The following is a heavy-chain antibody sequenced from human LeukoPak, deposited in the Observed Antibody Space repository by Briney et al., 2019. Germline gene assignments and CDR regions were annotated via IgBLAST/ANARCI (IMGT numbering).Heavy chain of an antibody. CDR3: ARDRDNYDFWSGLTSYYFDY. CDR1: GFTFRNSD. V-gene: IGHV3-30*02. CDR2: IQSDGGNK. D-gene: IGHD3-3*01. J-gene: IGHJ4*02. Sequence: HPGGSLRLSCAASGFTFRNSDMHWVRQAPGKGLEWVAFIQSDGGNKYYADSVKGRFTISRDNSKNTLYLQMNSLRAEDTAVYYCARDRDNYDFWSGLTSYYFDYWGQGTLVTVSS.